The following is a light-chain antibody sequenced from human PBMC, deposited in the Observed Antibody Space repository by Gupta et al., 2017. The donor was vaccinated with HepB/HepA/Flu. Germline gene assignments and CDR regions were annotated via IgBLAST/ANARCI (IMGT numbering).Light chain of an antibody. CDR3: QQYETYYT. J-gene: IGKJ2*01. CDR2: KAS. CDR1: QSIGNW. V-gene: IGKV1-5*03. Sequence: DIQMTQSPSTLSAPVGDRVTITCRASQSIGNWLAWYQQKPGKAPKLLIYKASNLESGVPSRFRCRGSGTEFTLTISSLQPDDFATYYCQQYETYYTFGQGTKLEI.